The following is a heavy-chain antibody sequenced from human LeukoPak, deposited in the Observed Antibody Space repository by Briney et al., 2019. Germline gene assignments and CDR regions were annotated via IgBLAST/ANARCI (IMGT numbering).Heavy chain of an antibody. V-gene: IGHV1-3*01. J-gene: IGHJ4*02. CDR2: INAGNGNT. CDR1: YXXTXYA. D-gene: IGHD2-21*02. Sequence: YXXTXYAXXXVRQAPGQRLEWMGWINAGNGNTKYSQKFQGRVTITRDTSASTAYMELSSLRSEDTAVYYCARDGDATLDYWGQGTLVTVSS. CDR3: ARDGDATLDY.